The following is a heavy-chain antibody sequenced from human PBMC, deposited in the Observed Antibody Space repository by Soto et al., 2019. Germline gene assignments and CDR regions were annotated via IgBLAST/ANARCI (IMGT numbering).Heavy chain of an antibody. J-gene: IGHJ4*02. Sequence: EVQLVESGGGLVRPGGSLRLSCAASGFTLSDHYMDWVRQAPGKGLEWVGRTKNKANRYTTEYAASVNGRFTISRDDSKNSLYLQMNSLKTEDTAVYYCARWVSGSPDNWGQGTLVTVSS. CDR2: TKNKANRYTT. CDR1: GFTLSDHY. D-gene: IGHD1-26*01. CDR3: ARWVSGSPDN. V-gene: IGHV3-72*01.